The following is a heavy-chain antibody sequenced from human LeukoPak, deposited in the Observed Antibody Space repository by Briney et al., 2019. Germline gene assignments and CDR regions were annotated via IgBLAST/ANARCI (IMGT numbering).Heavy chain of an antibody. Sequence: ASVKVSCKASGGTFSSYAISWLRQAPGQGLEWMGRIIPIFGTANYAQKFQGRVTITTDESTSTAYMELSSLRSEDTAVYYCARVPFGIAAAGTPYYYYMDVWGKGTTVTVSS. J-gene: IGHJ6*03. CDR2: IIPIFGTA. CDR3: ARVPFGIAAAGTPYYYYMDV. CDR1: GGTFSSYA. D-gene: IGHD6-13*01. V-gene: IGHV1-69*05.